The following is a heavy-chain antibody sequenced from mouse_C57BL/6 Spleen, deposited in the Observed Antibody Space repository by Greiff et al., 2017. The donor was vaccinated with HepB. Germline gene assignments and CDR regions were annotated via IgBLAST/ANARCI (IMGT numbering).Heavy chain of an antibody. CDR1: GYTFTSYW. CDR2: IDPFDSYT. J-gene: IGHJ4*01. V-gene: IGHV1-59*01. CDR3: ARRRATAQALYAMDY. Sequence: QVQLQQPGAELVRPGTSVKLSCKASGYTFTSYWMHWVKQRPGQGLEWIGVIDPFDSYTNYNQKFKGKATLTVDTSSSTAYMQLSSLPSEDSAVYYCARRRATAQALYAMDYWGQGTSVTVSS. D-gene: IGHD3-2*02.